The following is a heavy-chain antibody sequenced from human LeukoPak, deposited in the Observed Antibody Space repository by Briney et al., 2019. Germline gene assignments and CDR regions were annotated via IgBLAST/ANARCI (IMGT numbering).Heavy chain of an antibody. CDR2: ISAYNGNT. CDR3: ARSIKFKVGSPRAGAYYMDV. CDR1: GYTFTSYG. V-gene: IGHV1-18*01. D-gene: IGHD1-26*01. Sequence: GASVKVSCKASGYTFTSYGISWVRQAPGQGLEWMGWISAYNGNTNYAQKLQGRVTMTTDTSTSTAYMELRSLRSDDTAVYYCARSIKFKVGSPRAGAYYMDVWGKGTTVTISS. J-gene: IGHJ6*03.